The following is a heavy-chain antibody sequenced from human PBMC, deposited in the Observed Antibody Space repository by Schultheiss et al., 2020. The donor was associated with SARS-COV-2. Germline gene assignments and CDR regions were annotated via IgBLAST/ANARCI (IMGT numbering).Heavy chain of an antibody. J-gene: IGHJ6*02. CDR3: ARSRVHTIFGVVITKYYYGMDV. CDR2: VYFSGST. CDR1: GDSISSYY. Sequence: SETLSLTCTVSGDSISSYYWSWVRQPPGKGLEWIGYVYFSGSTNYNPSLKSRVTISVDTSKNQFSLKLSSVTAADTAVYYCARSRVHTIFGVVITKYYYGMDVWGQGTTVTVSS. V-gene: IGHV4-59*01. D-gene: IGHD3-3*01.